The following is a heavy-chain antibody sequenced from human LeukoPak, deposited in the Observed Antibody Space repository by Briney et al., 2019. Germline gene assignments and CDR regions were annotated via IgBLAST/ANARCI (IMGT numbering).Heavy chain of an antibody. CDR2: IYNSEST. CDR3: ARFHSGPSGWYVLWYFDL. Sequence: SETLSLTRTVSGGSVSSYYWSWIRQPPGKGLEWIGHIYNSESTKYNSSLESRVTMSVDSSKNQFSLKLKSVTAADTAVYYCARFHSGPSGWYVLWYFDLWGRGTLVTVSS. V-gene: IGHV4-4*09. CDR1: GGSVSSYY. D-gene: IGHD6-19*01. J-gene: IGHJ2*01.